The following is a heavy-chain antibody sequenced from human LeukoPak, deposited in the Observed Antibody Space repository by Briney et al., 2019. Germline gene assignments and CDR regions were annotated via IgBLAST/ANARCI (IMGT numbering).Heavy chain of an antibody. D-gene: IGHD6-19*01. CDR1: GFIFSSFS. CDR2: ISCSGGST. Sequence: GGSLRLSCAASGFIFSSFSMSWVRQAPGKGLEWVATISCSGGSTYYADSVKGRFTISRDNSKNTLYLQMNSLRAEDTAVYYCAKAHLKAAAIAVAGRPFDYWGQGTLVTVSS. J-gene: IGHJ4*02. CDR3: AKAHLKAAAIAVAGRPFDY. V-gene: IGHV3-23*01.